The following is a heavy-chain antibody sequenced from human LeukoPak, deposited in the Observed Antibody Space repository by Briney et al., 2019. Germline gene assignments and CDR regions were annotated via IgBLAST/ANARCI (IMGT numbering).Heavy chain of an antibody. CDR2: IRYDGSNK. D-gene: IGHD2-8*01. CDR3: AKDGGYAYNWFDP. Sequence: GDSLRLSCAASGFPFSTYGMHWVRQAPGKGLEWVAFIRYDGSNKYYADSVKGRFTIPRDNSKNTLYLQMNSLRAEDTAVYYCAKDGGYAYNWFDPWGQGTLVTVSS. J-gene: IGHJ5*02. V-gene: IGHV3-30*02. CDR1: GFPFSTYG.